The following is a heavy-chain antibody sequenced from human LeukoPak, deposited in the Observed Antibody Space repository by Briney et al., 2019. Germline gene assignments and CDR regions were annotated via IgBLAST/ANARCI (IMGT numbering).Heavy chain of an antibody. V-gene: IGHV4-59*08. CDR1: GGSITIYN. CDR2: ISDSGST. D-gene: IGHD3-3*01. CDR3: ARRITISGVITSHFDF. J-gene: IGHJ4*02. Sequence: SETLSLTCTVSGGSITIYNWNWIRQPPGKGLEWIGYISDSGSTHYNPSLQSRVTISVDTSKNQFSLRLSSVTASDTAVYYCARRITISGVITSHFDFWGQGTLVTVSS.